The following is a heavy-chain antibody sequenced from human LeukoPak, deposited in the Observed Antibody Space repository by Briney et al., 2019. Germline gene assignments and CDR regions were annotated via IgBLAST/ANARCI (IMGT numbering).Heavy chain of an antibody. CDR2: INSNSGGT. D-gene: IGHD4-11*01. V-gene: IGHV1-2*02. Sequence: ASVRVSCKTSGYTFTDYYIHWMRQAPGQGLEWMGWINSNSGGTSYAQKFQGRVTITTDESTSTAYMELSSLRSEDTAVYYCARGPLTVTAYYYYYMDVWGKGTTVTVSS. CDR1: GYTFTDYY. J-gene: IGHJ6*03. CDR3: ARGPLTVTAYYYYYMDV.